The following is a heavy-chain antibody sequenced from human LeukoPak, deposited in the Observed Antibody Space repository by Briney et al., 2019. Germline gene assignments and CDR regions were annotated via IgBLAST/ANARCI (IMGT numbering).Heavy chain of an antibody. CDR3: ARGSGSTPEKYYSDY. CDR1: GGSFSGYY. CDR2: INYSGST. D-gene: IGHD2-2*01. Sequence: PSETLSLTCAVYGGSFSGYYWSWIRQPPGKGLEWIGEINYSGSTNYNPSLKSRVTISVDTSKNQFSLKLSSVTAADTAVYYCARGSGSTPEKYYSDYWGQGTLVTVSS. J-gene: IGHJ4*02. V-gene: IGHV4-34*01.